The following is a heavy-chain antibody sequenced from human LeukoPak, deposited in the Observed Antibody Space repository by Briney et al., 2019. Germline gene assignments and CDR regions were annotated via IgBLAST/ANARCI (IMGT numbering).Heavy chain of an antibody. D-gene: IGHD3-9*01. CDR2: ISGSGGST. CDR3: ARRAKPNDYDILTGSFFYYYMDV. V-gene: IGHV3-23*01. J-gene: IGHJ6*03. Sequence: GGSLRLSCAASGFTFSSYAMSWVRQAPGKGLEWVSAISGSGGSTYYADSVKGRFTISRDNSKNTLYLQMNSLRAEDTAVYYCARRAKPNDYDILTGSFFYYYMDVWGKGTTVTVSS. CDR1: GFTFSSYA.